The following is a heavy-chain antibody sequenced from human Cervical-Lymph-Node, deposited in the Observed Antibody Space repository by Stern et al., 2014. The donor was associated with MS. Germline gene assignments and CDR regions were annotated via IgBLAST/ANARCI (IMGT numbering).Heavy chain of an antibody. V-gene: IGHV4-4*02. Sequence: VQLVESGPGLVKPSGTLSLTCGVSGSAITTSNWWTWVRQPPGKGLAWIVEIYHSGTINFNPSLKSRVTMSVDKSKNQISLKLTSGTAADTAVYYCARGEVTTWFDSWGPGTLVTVSS. J-gene: IGHJ5*01. CDR2: IYHSGTI. D-gene: IGHD4-17*01. CDR3: ARGEVTTWFDS. CDR1: GSAITTSNW.